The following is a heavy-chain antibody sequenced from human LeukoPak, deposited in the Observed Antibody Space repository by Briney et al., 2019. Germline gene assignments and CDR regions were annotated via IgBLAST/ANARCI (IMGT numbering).Heavy chain of an antibody. D-gene: IGHD2-2*01. CDR3: ARAGTCSSTSCDGGIEY. CDR1: GFAFSSYN. J-gene: IGHJ4*02. CDR2: ISTTSTYI. V-gene: IGHV3-21*06. Sequence: PGGSLRLSCAASGFAFSSYNMKWVRQAPGKGLEWVSFISTTSTYIYYADSVKGRFTVSRDNSKNLLYLQMDSLRVEDTAIYYCARAGTCSSTSCDGGIEYWGQGTLVTVSS.